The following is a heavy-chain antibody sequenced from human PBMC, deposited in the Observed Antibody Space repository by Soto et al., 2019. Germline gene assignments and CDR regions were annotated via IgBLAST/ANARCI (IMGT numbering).Heavy chain of an antibody. CDR1: GFTFSSYE. Sequence: GGSLRLSCAASGFTFSSYEMNWVRQAPGKGLEWVSYISNSGGTIYYADSVKGRFTISRDNAKNSLYLQMNSLRAEDTAVYYCARDYGDDFWSGNTDVRGPGTTVTVS. CDR2: ISNSGGTI. CDR3: ARDYGDDFWSGNTDV. D-gene: IGHD3-3*01. J-gene: IGHJ6*02. V-gene: IGHV3-48*03.